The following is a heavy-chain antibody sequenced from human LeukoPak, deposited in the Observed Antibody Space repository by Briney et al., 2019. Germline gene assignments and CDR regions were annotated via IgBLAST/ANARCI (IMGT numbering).Heavy chain of an antibody. D-gene: IGHD3-22*01. Sequence: KPSETLSLTCAVYGGSFSGYYWSWIRQPPGKGLEWIGEINHSGSTNYNPSLKSRVTISVDTSKNQFSLKLSSVTAADTAVYYCARGSRIEHYDSSGYYNYWGQGTLVTVSS. V-gene: IGHV4-34*01. J-gene: IGHJ4*02. CDR2: INHSGST. CDR3: ARGSRIEHYDSSGYYNY. CDR1: GGSFSGYY.